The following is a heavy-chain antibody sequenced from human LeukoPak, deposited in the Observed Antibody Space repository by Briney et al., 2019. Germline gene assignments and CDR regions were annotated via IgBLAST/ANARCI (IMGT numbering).Heavy chain of an antibody. CDR1: GFTFSSYG. CDR2: ISYDGGNK. CDR3: TKTALDYSSSANWFDP. V-gene: IGHV3-30*18. Sequence: PGRSLRLSCAASGFTFSSYGMHWVRQAPGKGLEWVAVISYDGGNKYYADSVKGRFTISRDNSKNTLYLQMNSLRAEDTAVYYCTKTALDYSSSANWFDPWGQGTLVTVSS. J-gene: IGHJ5*02. D-gene: IGHD6-6*01.